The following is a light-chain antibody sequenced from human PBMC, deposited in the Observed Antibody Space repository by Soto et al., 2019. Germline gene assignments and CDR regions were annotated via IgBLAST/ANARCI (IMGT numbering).Light chain of an antibody. CDR1: SSDVGGFNY. Sequence: QSVLTQPASVSGSPGQSITISCTGTSSDVGGFNYVFWYQQHPGKAPKLMIYDVTNRPSGVSYRFSGSKSGNTASLTISGLQAEDEADYYCNSYTXSSTYVFGTGTKVTVL. J-gene: IGLJ1*01. CDR3: NSYTXSSTYV. CDR2: DVT. V-gene: IGLV2-14*03.